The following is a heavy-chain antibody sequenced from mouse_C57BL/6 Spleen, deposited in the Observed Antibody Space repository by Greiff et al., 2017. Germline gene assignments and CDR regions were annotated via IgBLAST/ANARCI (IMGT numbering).Heavy chain of an antibody. CDR3: ARVTDYYGSSGYAMDY. CDR2: INYDGSST. CDR1: GFTFSDYY. D-gene: IGHD1-1*01. J-gene: IGHJ4*01. V-gene: IGHV5-16*01. Sequence: EVKVEESEGGLVQPGSSMKLSCTASGFTFSDYYMAWVRQVPEKGLEWVANINYDGSSTYYLDSLKSRFIISRDNAKNILYLQMSSLKSEDTATYYCARVTDYYGSSGYAMDYWGQGTSVTVSS.